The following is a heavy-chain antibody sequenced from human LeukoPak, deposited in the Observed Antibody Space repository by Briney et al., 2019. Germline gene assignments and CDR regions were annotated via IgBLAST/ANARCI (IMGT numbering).Heavy chain of an antibody. V-gene: IGHV1-46*01. CDR2: INLSGGST. CDR1: GYTFTSYH. D-gene: IGHD3-22*01. Sequence: ASVKVSCKASGYTFTSYHMHWVRQAPGQGLEWMGKINLSGGSTTYAQKFQGRITMTTDTSTSTAYMELRSLRSDDTAVYYCARETYYYDSSGYYLDYWGQGTLVTVSS. J-gene: IGHJ4*02. CDR3: ARETYYYDSSGYYLDY.